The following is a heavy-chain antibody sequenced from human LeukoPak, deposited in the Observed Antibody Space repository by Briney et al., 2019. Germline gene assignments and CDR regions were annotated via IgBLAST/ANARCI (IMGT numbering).Heavy chain of an antibody. V-gene: IGHV3-23*01. CDR1: GFTFPNYA. Sequence: PSGGSLSLSCAASGFTFPNYAMSWVRQAPGKGLEWVSAISGSGGSTYYADSVKGRFTISRDNSKNTLYLQMNSLSAEDTAVYYGAKRSGLLDYWGQGTLVTVSS. J-gene: IGHJ4*02. CDR3: AKRSGLLDY. CDR2: ISGSGGST. D-gene: IGHD3-10*01.